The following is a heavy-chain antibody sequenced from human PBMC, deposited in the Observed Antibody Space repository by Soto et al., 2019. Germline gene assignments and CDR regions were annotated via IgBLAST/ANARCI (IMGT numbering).Heavy chain of an antibody. D-gene: IGHD2-21*02. CDR3: ARDGGLGGYCGGDCYLY. CDR1: GGSISSYY. Sequence: SETLSLTGTVSGGSISSYYWSWIRQPPGKGLEWIGYIYYSGSTNYNPSLKSRVTISVDTSKNQFSLKLSSVTAADTAVYYCARDGGLGGYCGGDCYLYWGQGTLVTVSS. CDR2: IYYSGST. J-gene: IGHJ4*02. V-gene: IGHV4-59*01.